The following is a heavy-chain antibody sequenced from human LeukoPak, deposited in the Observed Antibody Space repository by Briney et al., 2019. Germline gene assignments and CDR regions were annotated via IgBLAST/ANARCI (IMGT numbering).Heavy chain of an antibody. J-gene: IGHJ5*02. D-gene: IGHD6-13*01. CDR3: AVMYSSSWYWSDI. CDR2: IYYSGST. V-gene: IGHV4-59*08. Sequence: SETLSLTCTVSGASISGDYWNWIRQPPGKGLEWIGYIYYSGSTNYNPSLKSRVTISVDTSKYQFSLKLSSVTAADTAVYYCAVMYSSSWYWSDIWGQGTLVTVSS. CDR1: GASISGDY.